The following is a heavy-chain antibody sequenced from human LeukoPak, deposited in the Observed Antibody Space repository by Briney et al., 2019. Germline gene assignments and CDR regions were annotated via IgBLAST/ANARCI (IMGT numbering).Heavy chain of an antibody. Sequence: SETLSLTCTVSGGSISSSSYYWGRIRQPPGKGLEWIGSIYYSGSTYYNPSLKSRVTISVDTSKNQFSLKLSSVTAADTAVYYCARRVLTGYYRNNYFDYWGQGTLVTVSS. CDR2: IYYSGST. CDR3: ARRVLTGYYRNNYFDY. D-gene: IGHD3-9*01. CDR1: GGSISSSSYY. J-gene: IGHJ4*02. V-gene: IGHV4-39*07.